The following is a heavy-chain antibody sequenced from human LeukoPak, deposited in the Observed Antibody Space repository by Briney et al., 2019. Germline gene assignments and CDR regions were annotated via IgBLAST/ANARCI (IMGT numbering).Heavy chain of an antibody. Sequence: ASVKVSCKASGYTFTSYGISWVRQDPGQGLEWMGWISAYNGNTNYAQKLQGRVTMTTDTSTSTAYMELRSLRSDDTAVYYCARDGTAKESIDRAFDIWGQGTMVTVSS. CDR1: GYTFTSYG. CDR2: ISAYNGNT. J-gene: IGHJ3*02. V-gene: IGHV1-18*01. D-gene: IGHD1-1*01. CDR3: ARDGTAKESIDRAFDI.